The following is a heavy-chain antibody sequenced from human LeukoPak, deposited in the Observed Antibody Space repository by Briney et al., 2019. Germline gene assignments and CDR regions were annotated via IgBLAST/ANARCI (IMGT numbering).Heavy chain of an antibody. D-gene: IGHD6-13*01. CDR1: GGSISSYY. CDR2: IYYSGST. V-gene: IGHV4-59*08. J-gene: IGHJ5*02. Sequence: SETLSLTCTVSGGSISSYYWSWIRQPPGKGLEWIGYIYYSGSTNYNPSLKSRVTISVDTSKNQFSLKLSSVTAAGTAVYYCARHEGVVRYSNSWGSFDPWGQGTLVTVSS. CDR3: ARHEGVVRYSNSWGSFDP.